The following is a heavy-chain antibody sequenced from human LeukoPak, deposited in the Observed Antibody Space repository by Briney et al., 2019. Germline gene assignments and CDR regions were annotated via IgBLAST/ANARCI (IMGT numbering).Heavy chain of an antibody. Sequence: GGSLRLSCTASGLTFSTSGYNWVRQAPGKGLEWVASIGPTGSDRYHADSIKGRFTISRDNANNFLYLQMNSLRAEDTAVYYCATETNGRHYDYWGQGTLLTVSS. CDR3: ATETNGRHYDY. V-gene: IGHV3-21*06. CDR2: IGPTGSDR. J-gene: IGHJ4*02. CDR1: GLTFSTSG. D-gene: IGHD1-14*01.